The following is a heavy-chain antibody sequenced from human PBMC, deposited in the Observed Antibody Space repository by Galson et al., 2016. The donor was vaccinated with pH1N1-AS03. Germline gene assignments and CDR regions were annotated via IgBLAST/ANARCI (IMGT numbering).Heavy chain of an antibody. V-gene: IGHV1-69*05. J-gene: IGHJ4*02. CDR1: GLTFSSYA. Sequence: SVKVSCKASGLTFSSYAISWVRQAPGQGLEWMGGVKGVFRTTNYAQKFQGRITITMDQSTGTAYMEVSSLRAEDTAVYYWATAGNYFDTRRFDYWGQGTPVTVFS. D-gene: IGHD3-10*01. CDR2: VKGVFRTT. CDR3: ATAGNYFDTRRFDY.